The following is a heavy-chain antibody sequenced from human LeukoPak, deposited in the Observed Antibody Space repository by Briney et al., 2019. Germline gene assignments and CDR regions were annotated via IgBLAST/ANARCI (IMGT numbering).Heavy chain of an antibody. CDR1: GGTFSSYA. CDR3: ARGNYGHHDAFDI. V-gene: IGHV1-69*01. D-gene: IGHD1-7*01. CDR2: ITPIFGTA. Sequence: ASVKVSCKASGGTFSSYAISWVRQAPGQGLEWMGGITPIFGTANYAQKFQGRVTITADESTSTAYMELSSLRSEDTAVYYCARGNYGHHDAFDIWGQGTMVTVSS. J-gene: IGHJ3*02.